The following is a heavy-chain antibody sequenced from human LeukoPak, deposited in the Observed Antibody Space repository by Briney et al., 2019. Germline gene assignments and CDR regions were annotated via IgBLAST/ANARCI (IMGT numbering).Heavy chain of an antibody. CDR1: GFSLSTSGIC. J-gene: IGHJ4*02. CDR3: ARTPPVAAAGSFDY. Sequence: SGPTLVNPTPTLTLTCTFSGFSLSTSGICVSWIRQPPGKALEWLARIDWDDDKYYSTSLKTRLTISMDTSKNQVVLTMTNMDPVDTATYYCARTPPVAAAGSFDYWGQGTLVTVSS. D-gene: IGHD6-13*01. V-gene: IGHV2-70*11. CDR2: IDWDDDK.